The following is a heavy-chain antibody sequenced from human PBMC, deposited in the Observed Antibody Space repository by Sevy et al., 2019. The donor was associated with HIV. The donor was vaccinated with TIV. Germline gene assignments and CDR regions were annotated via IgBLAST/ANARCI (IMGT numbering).Heavy chain of an antibody. Sequence: SETLSLTCAVSNYSISSSYYWGWIRQPPGKGLEWIGNGYHGGSTYYNPSLQSRVTISLDTSNNHFSLRLRSVTAADTAVYYCARASGGDRLDYYGMDVWGQGTTVTVSS. CDR1: NYSISSSYY. CDR2: GYHGGST. D-gene: IGHD2-21*02. V-gene: IGHV4-38-2*01. CDR3: ARASGGDRLDYYGMDV. J-gene: IGHJ6*02.